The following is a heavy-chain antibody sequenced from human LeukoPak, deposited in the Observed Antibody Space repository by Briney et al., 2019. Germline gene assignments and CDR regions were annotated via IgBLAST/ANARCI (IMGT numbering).Heavy chain of an antibody. CDR2: IRDKANSYTR. CDR1: GFTFSSYG. V-gene: IGHV3-72*01. D-gene: IGHD2-21*02. J-gene: IGHJ2*01. Sequence: GGSLRLSCAASGFTFSSYGMHWVRQAPGKGLEWVGRIRDKANSYTREYAASVKGRFTISRDDSKNSLYLQMNSLRAEDTAVYYCATLVVTAKMINWYFDLWGRGTLVTVSS. CDR3: ATLVVTAKMINWYFDL.